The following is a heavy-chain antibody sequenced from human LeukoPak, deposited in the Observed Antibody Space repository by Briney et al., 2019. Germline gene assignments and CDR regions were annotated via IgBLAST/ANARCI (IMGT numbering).Heavy chain of an antibody. CDR1: GFTFSSYD. D-gene: IGHD2-15*01. CDR2: ISSSSSYI. CDR3: ARDLRSGGSDYYYYYGMDV. V-gene: IGHV3-21*01. Sequence: GGSLRLSCAASGFTFSSYDMHWVRQAPGKGLEWVSSISSSSSYIYYADSVKGRFTISRDNAKNSLYLRMNSLRAEDTAVYYCARDLRSGGSDYYYYYGMDVWGQGTTVTVSS. J-gene: IGHJ6*02.